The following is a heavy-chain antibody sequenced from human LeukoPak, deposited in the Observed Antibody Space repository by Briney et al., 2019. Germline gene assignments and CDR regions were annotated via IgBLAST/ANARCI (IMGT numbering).Heavy chain of an antibody. Sequence: SETLSLTCTVSGGSISSGDYYWSWIRQPPGKGLEWIGYIYYSGSTYYNPSLKSRVTISVDTSKNQFSLKLSSVTAADTAVYYCARDKNSGNFDYWGQGTLVTVSS. CDR2: IYYSGST. CDR3: ARDKNSGNFDY. J-gene: IGHJ4*02. D-gene: IGHD2-15*01. CDR1: GGSISSGDYY. V-gene: IGHV4-30-4*02.